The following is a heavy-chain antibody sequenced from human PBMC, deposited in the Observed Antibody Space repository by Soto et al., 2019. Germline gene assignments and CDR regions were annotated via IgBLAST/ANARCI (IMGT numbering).Heavy chain of an antibody. CDR2: IKQDGSEK. D-gene: IGHD3-9*01. CDR3: ARDESYDILTGYYTPQRFDY. CDR1: GFTFSSYW. V-gene: IGHV3-7*01. Sequence: GGSLRLSCAVSGFTFSSYWMSWVRQAPGKGLEWLANIKQDGSEKYYVDSLKGRFTVSRDNAKNSLYLQMISLRAEETAVYYCARDESYDILTGYYTPQRFDYWGQGSTVTVSS. J-gene: IGHJ4*02.